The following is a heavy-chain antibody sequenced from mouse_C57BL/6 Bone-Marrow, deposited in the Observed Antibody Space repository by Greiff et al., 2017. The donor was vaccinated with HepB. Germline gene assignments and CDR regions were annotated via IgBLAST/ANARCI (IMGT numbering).Heavy chain of an antibody. D-gene: IGHD2-10*02. J-gene: IGHJ3*01. V-gene: IGHV5-9-1*02. CDR1: GFTFSSYA. CDR3: RREGYGNYWFAY. CDR2: ISSGGDYI. Sequence: EVKLVESGEGLVKPGGSLKLSCAASGFTFSSYAMSWVRQTPEKRLEWVAYISSGGDYIYYADTVKGRFTISRDNARNTLYLQMSSLKSEDTAMYYCRREGYGNYWFAYWGQGTLVTVSA.